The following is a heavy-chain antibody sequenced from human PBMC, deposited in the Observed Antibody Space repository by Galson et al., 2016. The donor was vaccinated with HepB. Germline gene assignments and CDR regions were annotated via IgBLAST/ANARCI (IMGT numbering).Heavy chain of an antibody. V-gene: IGHV3-23*01. CDR3: AKRPYSYGWHYGMDV. J-gene: IGHJ6*02. D-gene: IGHD5-18*01. CDR2: ITSGGTT. CDR1: GFSFSSYA. Sequence: SLRLSCAASGFSFSSYAMSWVRQAPGKGLEWVSGITSGGTTYYADSVKGRFTISRDNSKNILYLRMKSLRDEDTAVYYCAKRPYSYGWHYGMDVWGQGTMVTVSS.